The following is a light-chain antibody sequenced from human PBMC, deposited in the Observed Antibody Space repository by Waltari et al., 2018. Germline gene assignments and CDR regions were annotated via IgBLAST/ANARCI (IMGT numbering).Light chain of an antibody. CDR2: GAS. CDR1: QSVRNN. V-gene: IGKV3-15*01. Sequence: EIVMTQYPATLSVSPGERATLSCRASQSVRNNLGWYQQKPGQDPRILIYGASTRVTGSPSRFSGSGSGTEFTLTISSLQSEDFAVYYCQQYNNWPPWTFGQGTKVEIK. J-gene: IGKJ1*01. CDR3: QQYNNWPPWT.